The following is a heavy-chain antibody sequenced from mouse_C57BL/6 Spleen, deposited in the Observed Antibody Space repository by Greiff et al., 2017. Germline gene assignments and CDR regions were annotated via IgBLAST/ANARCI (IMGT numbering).Heavy chain of an antibody. CDR1: GYAFSSSW. V-gene: IGHV1-82*01. D-gene: IGHD4-1*01. J-gene: IGHJ1*03. CDR2: IYPGDGDT. Sequence: VQLQQSGPELVKPGASVKISCKASGYAFSSSWMNWVKQRPGKGLEWIGRIYPGDGDTNYNGKFKGKATLTADKSSSTAYMQLSSLTSEDSAVYFGARGWDVGYFDVWGTGTTVTVSS. CDR3: ARGWDVGYFDV.